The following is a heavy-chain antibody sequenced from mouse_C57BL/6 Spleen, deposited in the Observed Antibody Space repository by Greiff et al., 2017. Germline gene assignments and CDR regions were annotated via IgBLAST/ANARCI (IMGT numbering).Heavy chain of an antibody. CDR1: GFTFSSYG. D-gene: IGHD2-2*01. CDR3: ARQYGYKGYFDV. V-gene: IGHV5-6*01. CDR2: ISSGGSYT. J-gene: IGHJ1*03. Sequence: EVKLMESGGDLVKPGGSLKLSCAASGFTFSSYGMSWVRQTPDKRLEWVATISSGGSYTYYPDNVKGRFTISRDNSKNTQYLQMSRLKSEDTAMYYCARQYGYKGYFDVWGTGGTGTVSS.